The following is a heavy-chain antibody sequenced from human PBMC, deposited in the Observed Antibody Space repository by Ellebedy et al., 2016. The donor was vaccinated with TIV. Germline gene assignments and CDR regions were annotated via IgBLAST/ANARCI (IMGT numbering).Heavy chain of an antibody. Sequence: ASVKVSCKASGGTFSSYAISWVRQAPGQGLEWMGWINPNSGGTNYAQKFQGRVTMTRDTSISTAYMELSRLRSDDTAVYYCARAQFLDHYYGVDVWGQGTTVTVSS. V-gene: IGHV1-2*02. D-gene: IGHD3-3*01. CDR3: ARAQFLDHYYGVDV. J-gene: IGHJ6*02. CDR2: INPNSGGT. CDR1: GGTFSSYA.